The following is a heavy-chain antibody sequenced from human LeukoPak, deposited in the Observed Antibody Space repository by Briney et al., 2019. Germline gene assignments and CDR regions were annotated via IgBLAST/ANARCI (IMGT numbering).Heavy chain of an antibody. CDR2: INQGGSDK. D-gene: IGHD1-14*01. CDR1: GFTFSGHW. CDR3: TRDRSRAEDD. V-gene: IGHV3-7*01. J-gene: IGHJ4*02. Sequence: PGRSPRLSCAASGFTFSGHWMSWVRQAPGKGLEWVANINQGGSDKYYVDSVKGRFTISRDNANNLLYLQMNSLRGEDTAVYYCTRDRSRAEDDWGQGTLVTVSS.